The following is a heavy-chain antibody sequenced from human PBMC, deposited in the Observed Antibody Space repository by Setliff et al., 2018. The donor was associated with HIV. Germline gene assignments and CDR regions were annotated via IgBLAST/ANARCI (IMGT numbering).Heavy chain of an antibody. Sequence: ASVKVSCKASGYTFTNYYMHWVRHAPGQGLEWMGMINPSDGRTNYVQNLQGRLAMTRDTSTSTVYMELSSLRSEDTAVYYCARYLAPYYYYGMDVWGQGTTVTVSS. CDR3: ARYLAPYYYYGMDV. CDR1: GYTFTNYY. V-gene: IGHV1-46*01. J-gene: IGHJ6*02. CDR2: INPSDGRT.